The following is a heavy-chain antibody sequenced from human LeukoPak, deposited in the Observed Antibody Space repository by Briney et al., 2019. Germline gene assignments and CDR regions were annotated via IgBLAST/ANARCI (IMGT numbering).Heavy chain of an antibody. CDR1: GFTFSSYS. J-gene: IGHJ4*02. V-gene: IGHV3-21*01. CDR3: AREDSSGYYYVGY. CDR2: ISSSSSYI. D-gene: IGHD3-22*01. Sequence: GGSLRLSCAASGFTFSSYSMNWVRQAPGKGLEWVSSISSSSSYIYYADSVRGRFTISRDNAKNSLYLQMNSLRAEDTAVYYCAREDSSGYYYVGYWGQGTLVTVSS.